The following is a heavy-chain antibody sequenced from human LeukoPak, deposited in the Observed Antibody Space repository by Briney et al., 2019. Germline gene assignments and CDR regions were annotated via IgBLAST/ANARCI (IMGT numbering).Heavy chain of an antibody. CDR2: SIHSLGIA. CDR3: ARPIVVVTAIDYYYSGMDV. Sequence: SVKVSCQASVGTFSSHAISWVRQAPGQGLEWMGRSIHSLGIANYAQKSQGRVTITADKSTSTAYMELSSLRSEDTAVYYCARPIVVVTAIDYYYSGMDVWGQGTTVTVSS. J-gene: IGHJ6*02. CDR1: VGTFSSHA. V-gene: IGHV1-69*10. D-gene: IGHD2-21*02.